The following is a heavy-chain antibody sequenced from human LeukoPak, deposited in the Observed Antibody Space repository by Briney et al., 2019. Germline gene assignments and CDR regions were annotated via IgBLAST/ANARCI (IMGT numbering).Heavy chain of an antibody. CDR1: GFTFSSDA. D-gene: IGHD1-26*01. J-gene: IGHJ4*02. V-gene: IGHV3-23*01. CDR3: AKGSGSYYSRGYFDD. CDR2: ISDSGGST. Sequence: PSGGSLRLSCAASGFTFSSDAMTWVRQAPGKGLEWVSAISDSGGSTYYADSVKGRFTISRDNSKNTLHLQMNSLRAEDTAVYYCAKGSGSYYSRGYFDDWGQGTLVTVSS.